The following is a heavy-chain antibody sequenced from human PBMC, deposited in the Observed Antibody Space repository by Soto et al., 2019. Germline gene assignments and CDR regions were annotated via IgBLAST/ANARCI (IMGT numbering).Heavy chain of an antibody. V-gene: IGHV3-7*01. Sequence: PGGSLRLSCAASGFTFSSYWMSWVRQAPGKGLEWVANIKQDGSEKYYVDSVKGRFTISRDNAKNSLYLQMNSLRAEDTAVYYCARGSSDVLRFLEWSPRDYYGMDVWGQGTTVTVSS. CDR3: ARGSSDVLRFLEWSPRDYYGMDV. J-gene: IGHJ6*02. CDR2: IKQDGSEK. D-gene: IGHD3-3*01. CDR1: GFTFSSYW.